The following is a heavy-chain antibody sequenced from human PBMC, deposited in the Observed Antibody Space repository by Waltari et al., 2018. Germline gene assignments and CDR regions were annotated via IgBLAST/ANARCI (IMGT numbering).Heavy chain of an antibody. CDR1: GYTFTSYD. D-gene: IGHD3-3*01. CDR3: ARDWRRITIFGVVIKGGWFDP. J-gene: IGHJ5*02. V-gene: IGHV1-8*02. Sequence: QVQLVQSGAEVKKPGASVKVSCKASGYTFTSYDINWVRQATGQGLEWMGWMNPNSGNTGYAQKFQGRVTMTRNTSISTAYMELSSLRSEDTAVYYCARDWRRITIFGVVIKGGWFDPWGQGTLVTVSS. CDR2: MNPNSGNT.